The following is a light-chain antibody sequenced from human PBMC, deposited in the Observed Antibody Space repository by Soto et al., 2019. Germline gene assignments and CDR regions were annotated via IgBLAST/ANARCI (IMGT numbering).Light chain of an antibody. V-gene: IGKV3-20*01. CDR3: QQYGGSPRT. CDR1: QSVGGTF. Sequence: EIVLTQSPGTLSLSPGEGATLSCRASQSVGGTFLAWYQQKGGQAPRLLIHGASNRATGIPDRFSGSGSGTDFTLTISRLEPEDFAVYYCQQYGGSPRTFGQGTKVYIK. CDR2: GAS. J-gene: IGKJ1*01.